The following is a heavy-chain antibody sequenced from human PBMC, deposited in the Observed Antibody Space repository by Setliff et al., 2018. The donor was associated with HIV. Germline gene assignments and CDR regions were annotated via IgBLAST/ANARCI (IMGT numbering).Heavy chain of an antibody. D-gene: IGHD6-13*01. CDR2: INHSGST. J-gene: IGHJ6*02. Sequence: PSETLSLTCTVSGDSITGSHYYWSWIRQPPGKGLEWIGEINHSGSTNYNPSLKSRVTISVDTSKNQFSLKLSSVTAADTAVYYCTRAEQQLPYYYYYYGMDVWGQGTTVTVSS. V-gene: IGHV4-34*01. CDR3: TRAEQQLPYYYYYYGMDV. CDR1: GDSITGSHYY.